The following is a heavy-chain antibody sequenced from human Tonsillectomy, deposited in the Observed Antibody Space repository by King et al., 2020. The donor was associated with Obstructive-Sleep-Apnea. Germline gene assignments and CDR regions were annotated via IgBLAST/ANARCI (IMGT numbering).Heavy chain of an antibody. CDR2: INLGGST. V-gene: IGHV4-34*01. J-gene: IGHJ6*02. Sequence: VQLQQWGAGLLKPSETLSLTCAVYGGSFSGYYWSWIRQPPGKGREWIGDINLGGSTKYNPSLKSRVTMSVDTSKNQFSLKVSSVTAADTAVYYCARGRSEIVVVVAGSLGHYYGMDVWGQGTTVTVSS. D-gene: IGHD2-15*01. CDR1: GGSFSGYY. CDR3: ARGRSEIVVVVAGSLGHYYGMDV.